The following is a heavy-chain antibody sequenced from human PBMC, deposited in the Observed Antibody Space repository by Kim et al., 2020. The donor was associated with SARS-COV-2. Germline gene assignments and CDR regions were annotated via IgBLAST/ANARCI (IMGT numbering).Heavy chain of an antibody. Sequence: GVSLRLSCAASGFTFSSYWMSWVRQAPGKGLEWVANIKQDGSEKYYVDSVKGRFTISRDNAKNSLYLQMNSLRAEDTAVYYCARVSARDSSGYYYGEGAFDIWGQGTMVTVSS. CDR1: GFTFSSYW. V-gene: IGHV3-7*01. J-gene: IGHJ3*02. CDR2: IKQDGSEK. CDR3: ARVSARDSSGYYYGEGAFDI. D-gene: IGHD3-22*01.